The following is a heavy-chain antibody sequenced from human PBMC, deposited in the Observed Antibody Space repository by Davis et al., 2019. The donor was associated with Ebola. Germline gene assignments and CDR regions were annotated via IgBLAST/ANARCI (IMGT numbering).Heavy chain of an antibody. V-gene: IGHV3-7*01. CDR1: GFIFSNYW. D-gene: IGHD6-13*01. CDR2: INQDESDI. CDR3: ARIIAASAPFDY. Sequence: GGSLRLSCSGSGFIFSNYWMTWVRQAPGKGLEWVANINQDESDINYVDSVRGRFTISRDNAKNSVSLQMNSLRAEDTGVYYCARIIAASAPFDYRGQGTPVTVSS. J-gene: IGHJ4*02.